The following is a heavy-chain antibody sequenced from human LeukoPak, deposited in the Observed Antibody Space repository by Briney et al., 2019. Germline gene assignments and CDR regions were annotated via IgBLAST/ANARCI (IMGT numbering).Heavy chain of an antibody. CDR3: ARGWGGIAAAGKD. Sequence: ASVKVSCKASGYTFTGYYMHWVRQAPGQGLEWMGWINPNSGGTNYAQKFQGRVTMTRDTSISTAYMELSSLRSEDTAVYYCARGWGGIAAAGKDWGQGTLVTVSS. D-gene: IGHD6-13*01. CDR2: INPNSGGT. CDR1: GYTFTGYY. J-gene: IGHJ4*02. V-gene: IGHV1-2*02.